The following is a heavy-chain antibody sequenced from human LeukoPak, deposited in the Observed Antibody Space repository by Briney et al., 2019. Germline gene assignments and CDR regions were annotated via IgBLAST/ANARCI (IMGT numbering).Heavy chain of an antibody. CDR2: IKSKTDGGTT. V-gene: IGHV3-15*01. CDR3: STAYGSPYCSGGRCSVGS. Sequence: PGGSLRLSCAASGFTFSNAWMSWVRQAPGKGLEWVGRIKSKTDGGTTDYAAPVKGRFTISRDDSKNTLSLQMNSLKTEDTAVYYCSTAYGSPYCSGGRCSVGSWGQGTLVTVSS. CDR1: GFTFSNAW. J-gene: IGHJ4*02. D-gene: IGHD2-15*01.